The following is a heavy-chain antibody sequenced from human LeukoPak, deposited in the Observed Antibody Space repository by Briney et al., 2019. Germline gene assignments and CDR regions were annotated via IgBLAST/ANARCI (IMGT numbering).Heavy chain of an antibody. CDR2: INPNSGGT. J-gene: IGHJ4*02. CDR3: ATSSWWQWRGGRIDY. Sequence: ASVRVSCKTSGYTSTGYYMHWVGQAPGQGLEWMGWINPNSGGTKYAQNFQGRVNMTRDTSISTAYMELTRPRSDGTAVYYCATSSWWQWRGGRIDYWGQGTLVTVSS. D-gene: IGHD6-19*01. CDR1: GYTSTGYY. V-gene: IGHV1-2*02.